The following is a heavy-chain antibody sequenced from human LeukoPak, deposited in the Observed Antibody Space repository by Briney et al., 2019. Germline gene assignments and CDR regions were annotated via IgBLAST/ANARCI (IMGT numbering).Heavy chain of an antibody. J-gene: IGHJ4*02. CDR1: GFTFSSYS. V-gene: IGHV3-21*01. D-gene: IGHD3-3*01. CDR2: ISSSSSYI. Sequence: GGSLRLSCVASGFTFSSYSMNWVRQAPGKGLEWVSSISSSSSYIYYADSVKGRFTISRDNAENSLYLQMNSLRAEDTAVYYCATRSDYDFWSGYYIDYWGQGTLVTVSS. CDR3: ATRSDYDFWSGYYIDY.